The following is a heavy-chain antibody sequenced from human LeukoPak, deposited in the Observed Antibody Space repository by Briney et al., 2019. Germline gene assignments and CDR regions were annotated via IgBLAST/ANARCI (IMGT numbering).Heavy chain of an antibody. CDR1: GFTFSRYA. J-gene: IGHJ4*02. CDR2: ISFDGSNK. D-gene: IGHD5-24*01. V-gene: IGHV3-30-3*01. Sequence: GGSLRLSCAASGFTFSRYAMHRVRQAPGKGLEWVAVISFDGSNKNYADSVKGRFTISRDNSKNTLYLQMNSLRVEDTAVYYCGRAPRWLQVYFDHWGQGTLVTVSS. CDR3: GRAPRWLQVYFDH.